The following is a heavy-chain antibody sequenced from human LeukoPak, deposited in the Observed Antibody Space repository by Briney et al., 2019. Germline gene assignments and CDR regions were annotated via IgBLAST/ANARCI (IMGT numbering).Heavy chain of an antibody. Sequence: PSETLSLTCTVFGDSVTGYYLNWLRQPPGKGLEWIGHIYKIGTTNYNPSLKSRLTISADTSKNQFSLKLRSVTAADTAVYYCVIGVGWQPDYWGQGALVTVSS. D-gene: IGHD2-15*01. CDR1: GDSVTGYY. J-gene: IGHJ4*02. CDR3: VIGVGWQPDY. V-gene: IGHV4-59*02. CDR2: IYKIGTT.